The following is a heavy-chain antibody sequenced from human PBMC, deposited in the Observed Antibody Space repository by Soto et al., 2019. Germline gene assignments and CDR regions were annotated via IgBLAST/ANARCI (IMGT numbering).Heavy chain of an antibody. V-gene: IGHV4-31*03. CDR1: GGSISTVGHY. Sequence: SETLSLTCSVSGGSISTVGHYWTWIRQPPGKGLEWIGSIYHTGSTYYSKSLRSRLTMSVDTSKSQFSLRLSSVTAADTAVYYCARPTRTPRSRNCAYWGQGSLVTV. J-gene: IGHJ4*02. D-gene: IGHD1-1*01. CDR3: ARPTRTPRSRNCAY. CDR2: IYHTGST.